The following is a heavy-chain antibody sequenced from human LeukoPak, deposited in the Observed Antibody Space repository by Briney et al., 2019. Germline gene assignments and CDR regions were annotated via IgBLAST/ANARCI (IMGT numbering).Heavy chain of an antibody. Sequence: SETLSLTCTVSGGSISSYYWSWIRQPAGKGLEWIGRIYTSGSTNYNPSLKSRVTMSVDTSKNQFSLKLSSVTAADTAVYYCARDGPSGYVAPHGTAAFDIWGQGTMVTVSS. CDR1: GGSISSYY. V-gene: IGHV4-4*07. CDR3: ARDGPSGYVAPHGTAAFDI. J-gene: IGHJ3*02. CDR2: IYTSGST. D-gene: IGHD1-1*01.